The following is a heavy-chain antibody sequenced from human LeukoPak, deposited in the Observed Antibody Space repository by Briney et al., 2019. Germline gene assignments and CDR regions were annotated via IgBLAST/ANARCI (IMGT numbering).Heavy chain of an antibody. J-gene: IGHJ6*03. CDR1: GYSISSGYY. D-gene: IGHD1-26*01. CDR2: LYHSGST. V-gene: IGHV4-38-2*02. Sequence: SETLSLTCTVSGYSISSGYYWGWIRQPPGKGLEWIGSLYHSGSTYYNPSLKSRVTISVDTSKNQFSLKVSSVTAADTAVYYCARLRSGSYLNYYYYMDVWGKGTTVTISS. CDR3: ARLRSGSYLNYYYYMDV.